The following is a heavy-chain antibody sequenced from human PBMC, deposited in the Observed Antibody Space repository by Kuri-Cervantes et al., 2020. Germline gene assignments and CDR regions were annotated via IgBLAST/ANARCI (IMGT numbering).Heavy chain of an antibody. Sequence: LRLSCAAPGFTFSSYAMHWVRQAPGKGLEWIGEIYHSWSTNYNPSLKSRVTISVDKSKNQFSLKLSSVTAADTAVYYCATYSSSWYVVDYWGQGTLVTVSS. CDR2: IYHSWST. CDR1: GFTFSSYA. J-gene: IGHJ4*02. D-gene: IGHD6-13*01. V-gene: IGHV4-4*02. CDR3: ATYSSSWYVVDY.